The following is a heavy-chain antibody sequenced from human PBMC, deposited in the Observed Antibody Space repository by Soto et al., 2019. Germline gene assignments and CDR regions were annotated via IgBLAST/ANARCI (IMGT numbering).Heavy chain of an antibody. J-gene: IGHJ4*02. CDR1: GYSFNTYW. D-gene: IGHD2-2*01. Sequence: GESLKISCKGSGYSFNTYWIAWVRQMPGKGLEWMGIIYAGDSDTRYSPSFQGQVTISVDKSINTAYLQWSSLKASDTAMYYCARDDCSGTTCYEFDYWGQGTQVPVSS. V-gene: IGHV5-51*01. CDR2: IYAGDSDT. CDR3: ARDDCSGTTCYEFDY.